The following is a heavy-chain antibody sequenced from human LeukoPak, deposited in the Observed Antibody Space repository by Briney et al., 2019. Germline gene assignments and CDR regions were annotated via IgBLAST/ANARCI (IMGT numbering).Heavy chain of an antibody. D-gene: IGHD3-10*01. V-gene: IGHV1-2*02. CDR1: GYTFTGYY. Sequence: ASVKVSCKASGYTFTGYYMHWVRQAPGQGLEWMGWINPNSGGTNYAQKFQGRVTMTRDTSISTAYMELSRLRSDDTAVYYCARVLTAMARGVISWFDPWGQGTLVTVSS. J-gene: IGHJ5*02. CDR2: INPNSGGT. CDR3: ARVLTAMARGVISWFDP.